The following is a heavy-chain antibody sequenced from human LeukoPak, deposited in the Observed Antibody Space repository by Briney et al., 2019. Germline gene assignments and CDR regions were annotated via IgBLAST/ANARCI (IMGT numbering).Heavy chain of an antibody. CDR3: ARDNYYGSGGNWFDP. Sequence: GGSLRLSCAASGFTFSSYSMNWVRQAPGKGLEWVSSISSSSSCIYYADSVKGRFTISRDNAKNSLYLQMNSLRAEDTAVYYCARDNYYGSGGNWFDPWGQGTLVTVSS. J-gene: IGHJ5*02. CDR2: ISSSSSCI. CDR1: GFTFSSYS. D-gene: IGHD3-10*01. V-gene: IGHV3-21*01.